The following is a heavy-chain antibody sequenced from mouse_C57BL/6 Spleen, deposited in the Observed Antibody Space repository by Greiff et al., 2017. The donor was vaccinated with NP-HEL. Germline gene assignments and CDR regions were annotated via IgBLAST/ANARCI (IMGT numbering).Heavy chain of an antibody. J-gene: IGHJ3*01. CDR3: ARSTGAWFAY. CDR2: INPGSGGT. V-gene: IGHV1-54*01. Sequence: VQLQQSGAELVRPGTSVKVSCKASGYAFTNYLIEWVKQRPGQGLEWIGVINPGSGGTNYNEKFKGKATLTADKSSSTAYMQLSSLTSEDSAVYFCARSTGAWFAYWGKGTLVTVSA. D-gene: IGHD4-1*01. CDR1: GYAFTNYL.